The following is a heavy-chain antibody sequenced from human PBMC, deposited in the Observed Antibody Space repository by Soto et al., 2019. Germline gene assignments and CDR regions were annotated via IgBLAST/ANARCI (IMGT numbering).Heavy chain of an antibody. CDR2: IYPGDSDT. J-gene: IGHJ6*02. CDR3: AASIFYYGMDV. CDR1: GYTFTNYW. Sequence: GESLKISCNGSGYTFTNYWIGWVRQMPGKGLEWMGIIYPGDSDTKYNPSFQGQVTISADRSITTTYLQWSSLKASDTAIYYCAASIFYYGMDVWGQGTTVTVSS. V-gene: IGHV5-51*01.